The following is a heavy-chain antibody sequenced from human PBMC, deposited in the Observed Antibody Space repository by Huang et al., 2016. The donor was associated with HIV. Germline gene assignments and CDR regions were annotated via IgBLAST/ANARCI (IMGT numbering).Heavy chain of an antibody. V-gene: IGHV1-18*01. CDR3: ARDPYYSNRWKRNDASFL. CDR1: GYDFGSYG. J-gene: IGHJ3*01. CDR2: IGSDSRDT. Sequence: QVQLVQSGGEVMQPGASVGVSCKASGYDFGSYGMSWVRQAPGKGLGWRGWIGSDSRDTSSAQKFQGRVTMTTDTSTTTTYMELRSLRSDDTAMYYCARDPYYSNRWKRNDASFLWGQGTMITVSS. D-gene: IGHD4-4*01.